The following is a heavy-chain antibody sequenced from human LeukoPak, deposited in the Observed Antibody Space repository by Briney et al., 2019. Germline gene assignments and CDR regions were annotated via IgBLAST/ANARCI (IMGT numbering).Heavy chain of an antibody. Sequence: PGGSLRLSCAASGFTFSSYEMNWVRQAPGKGLEWVSYISSSGSTIYYADSVKGRFTISRDNAKNSLYLKMNSLRAEDTAVYYCARMDSSGYFFSYYFDYWGQGTLVTVSS. J-gene: IGHJ4*02. V-gene: IGHV3-48*03. CDR2: ISSSGSTI. CDR1: GFTFSSYE. D-gene: IGHD3-22*01. CDR3: ARMDSSGYFFSYYFDY.